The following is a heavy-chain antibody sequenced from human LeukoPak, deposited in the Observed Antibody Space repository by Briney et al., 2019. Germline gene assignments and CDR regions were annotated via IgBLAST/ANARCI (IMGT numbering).Heavy chain of an antibody. Sequence: GRSLRPSCAASGFTFSSYGMHWVRQAPGKGLEWVAVISYDGSNKYYADSVKGRFTISRDNSKNTLYLQMNSLRAEDTAVYYCARAVADYFDYWGQGTLVTVSS. CDR1: GFTFSSYG. CDR2: ISYDGSNK. D-gene: IGHD6-19*01. CDR3: ARAVADYFDY. V-gene: IGHV3-30*03. J-gene: IGHJ4*02.